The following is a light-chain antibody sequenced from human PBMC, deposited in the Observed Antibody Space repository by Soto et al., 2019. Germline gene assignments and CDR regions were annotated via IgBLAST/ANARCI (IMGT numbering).Light chain of an antibody. CDR1: QSVSSSY. Sequence: EIVLTQSPATQSLSPGESATLSCRASQSVSSSYLAWYQQKPGQAPTLLIYGASSRATGIPDRFSGSGSGTDFTLTISRLEPEDFAVYYCQQYGSSLTWTFGQGTKVDIK. V-gene: IGKV3-20*01. J-gene: IGKJ1*01. CDR2: GAS. CDR3: QQYGSSLTWT.